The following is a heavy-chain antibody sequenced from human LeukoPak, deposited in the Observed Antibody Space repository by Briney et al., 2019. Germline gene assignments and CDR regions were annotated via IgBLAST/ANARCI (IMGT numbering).Heavy chain of an antibody. D-gene: IGHD3-3*01. J-gene: IGHJ6*02. Sequence: GGSLRLSCAASGFTFSSYWMSWVRQAPGKGLEWVANIKQDGSEKYYVDSVKGRFTISRDNAKNSLYLQVNSLRAEDTAVYYCARMSYDFWSGYYSPYYYYGMDVWGQGITVTVSS. CDR2: IKQDGSEK. CDR1: GFTFSSYW. V-gene: IGHV3-7*01. CDR3: ARMSYDFWSGYYSPYYYYGMDV.